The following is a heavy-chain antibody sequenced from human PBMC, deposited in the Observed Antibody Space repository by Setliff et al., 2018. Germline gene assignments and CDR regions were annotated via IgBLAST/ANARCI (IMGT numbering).Heavy chain of an antibody. D-gene: IGHD2-2*01. CDR1: GGSIDSGDYY. CDR2: IYHSGST. CDR3: ARAVPRGATPDYWYFDL. V-gene: IGHV4-39*07. J-gene: IGHJ2*01. Sequence: SETLSLTCTVSGGSIDSGDYYWNWIRQPPGKGLEWIGSIYHSGSTYFNPSLKSRVTISVDTSKNQFSLKLNSVTAADTTVYYCARAVPRGATPDYWYFDLWGRGTLVTVSS.